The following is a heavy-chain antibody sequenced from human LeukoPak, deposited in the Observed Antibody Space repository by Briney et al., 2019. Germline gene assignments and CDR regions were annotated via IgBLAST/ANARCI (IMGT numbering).Heavy chain of an antibody. J-gene: IGHJ4*02. Sequence: GGSLRLSCAASEFTFSSDGMHWVRQAPGKGLEWVAVIWYDGSNKYYADSVKGRFTISRDNSKNTLYLQMNSLRAEDTAVYYCAREVLSGYSSGWYRGFDYWGQGTLVTVSS. V-gene: IGHV3-33*01. D-gene: IGHD6-19*01. CDR2: IWYDGSNK. CDR3: AREVLSGYSSGWYRGFDY. CDR1: EFTFSSDG.